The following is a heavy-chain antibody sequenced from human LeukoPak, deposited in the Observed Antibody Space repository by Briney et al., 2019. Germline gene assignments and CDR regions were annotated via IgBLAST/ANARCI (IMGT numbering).Heavy chain of an antibody. CDR3: TIGLAGDWDAFDI. V-gene: IGHV1-3*01. Sequence: GASVKVSCKTSGYTFTRCAVHWVRQAPGQRLEWRGWIHADSGNTKYSQKLQGRVTIARDTSASTIYMELSSLRFEDTAVYFCTIGLAGDWDAFDIWGLGTMVTVSS. CDR2: IHADSGNT. J-gene: IGHJ3*02. D-gene: IGHD6-19*01. CDR1: GYTFTRCA.